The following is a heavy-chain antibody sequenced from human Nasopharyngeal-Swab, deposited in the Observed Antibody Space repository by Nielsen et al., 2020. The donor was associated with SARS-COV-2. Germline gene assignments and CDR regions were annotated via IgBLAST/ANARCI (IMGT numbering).Heavy chain of an antibody. Sequence: SVKVSCKSSGYTFTHYAMHWVRQAPGQRLEWMGWINAGNGNTKNSQKFQGRVILTRDTSASTAYMELSSLRSEDTAVYYCARVAQLRFRVDPWGQGTLVTVSS. J-gene: IGHJ5*02. CDR1: GYTFTHYA. CDR3: ARVAQLRFRVDP. D-gene: IGHD3-3*01. CDR2: INAGNGNT. V-gene: IGHV1-3*01.